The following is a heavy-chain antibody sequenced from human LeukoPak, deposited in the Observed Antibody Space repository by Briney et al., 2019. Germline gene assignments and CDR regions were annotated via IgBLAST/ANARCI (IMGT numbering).Heavy chain of an antibody. D-gene: IGHD6-19*01. J-gene: IGHJ4*02. CDR1: GYSISSGYY. CDR3: ATEVGQWLVRT. CDR2: IYHSGRT. Sequence: PSETLSLTCGVSGYSISSGYYWGWIRQPPGKGLEWIGSIYHSGRTYYNPSLKSRVTISVDTSKNQFSLKLTSVTAADTAVYYCATEVGQWLVRTWGQGTLATVSS. V-gene: IGHV4-38-2*01.